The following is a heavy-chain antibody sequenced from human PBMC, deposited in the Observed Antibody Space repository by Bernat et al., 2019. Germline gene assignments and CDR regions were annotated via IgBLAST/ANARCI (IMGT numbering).Heavy chain of an antibody. CDR1: GFTFSSYA. CDR2: ISGSGGST. J-gene: IGHJ4*02. V-gene: IGHV3-23*01. CDR3: AKGDCSGGSCYSGGLHYFDY. D-gene: IGHD2-15*01. Sequence: EVQLLESGGGLVQPGGSLRLSCAASGFTFSSYAMSWVRQAPGKGLEWVSAISGSGGSTYYADSVKGRFTISRDNSKNTLYLQMNSLRAEDTAVYYCAKGDCSGGSCYSGGLHYFDYWGQGTLVTVSS.